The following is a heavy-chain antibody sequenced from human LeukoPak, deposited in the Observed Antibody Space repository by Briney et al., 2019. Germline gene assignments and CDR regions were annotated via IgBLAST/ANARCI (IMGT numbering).Heavy chain of an antibody. CDR2: ISAYNGNT. V-gene: IGHV1-18*04. CDR3: ARERERGHRSRPVPFDP. Sequence: ASVKVSCKASGYTFTGYYMHWVRQAPGQGLEWMGWISAYNGNTNYAQKLQGRVTMTTDTSTSTAYMELRSLRSDDTAVYYCARERERGHRSRPVPFDPWGQGTLVTVSS. J-gene: IGHJ5*02. CDR1: GYTFTGYY. D-gene: IGHD1-26*01.